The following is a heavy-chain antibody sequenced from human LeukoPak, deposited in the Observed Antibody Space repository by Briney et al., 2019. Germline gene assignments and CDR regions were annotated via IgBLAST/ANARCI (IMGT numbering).Heavy chain of an antibody. J-gene: IGHJ5*02. D-gene: IGHD6-13*01. Sequence: ASVKVSCKASGYTFTSYGISWVRQAPGQGREWMGWISAYNGNTNYAQKLQGRVTMTTDTSTSTAYMELRSLRSDDTAVYYCARDPGSSAAADNNWFDPWGQGTLVTVSS. CDR3: ARDPGSSAAADNNWFDP. V-gene: IGHV1-18*01. CDR2: ISAYNGNT. CDR1: GYTFTSYG.